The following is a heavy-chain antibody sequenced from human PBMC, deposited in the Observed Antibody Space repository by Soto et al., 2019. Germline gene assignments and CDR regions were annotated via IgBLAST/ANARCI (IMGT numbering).Heavy chain of an antibody. CDR1: GGSISSGGYY. J-gene: IGHJ3*02. Sequence: QVQLQESGPGLVKPSQTLSLTCTVSGGSISSGGYYWSWIRQHPGKGLEWIGYIYYSGSTYYNPSLNSRVTISVDTSKNQFSLKLSSVTAEDTAVYHCARNSGNDAFDIWGQGTMVTVSS. D-gene: IGHD3-10*01. V-gene: IGHV4-31*03. CDR2: IYYSGST. CDR3: ARNSGNDAFDI.